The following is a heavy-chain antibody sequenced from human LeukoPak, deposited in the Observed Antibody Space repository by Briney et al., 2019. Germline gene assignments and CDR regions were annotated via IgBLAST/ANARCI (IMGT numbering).Heavy chain of an antibody. Sequence: ASVKVSCKASGYTFTSYYIHWVRQAPGQGLEWMGIINPSGGTTSYAQKFQGRVAMTRDTSTSTVYMELSSLRSEDTALYYCARGLGYCSSTSCYGIDYWGQGTLVTVSS. CDR2: INPSGGTT. J-gene: IGHJ4*02. D-gene: IGHD2-2*01. V-gene: IGHV1-46*01. CDR1: GYTFTSYY. CDR3: ARGLGYCSSTSCYGIDY.